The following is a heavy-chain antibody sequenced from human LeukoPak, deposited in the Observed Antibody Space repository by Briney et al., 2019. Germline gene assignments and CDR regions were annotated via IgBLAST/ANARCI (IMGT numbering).Heavy chain of an antibody. CDR2: ITGSGGST. CDR1: GFTFSSYA. J-gene: IGHJ3*02. D-gene: IGHD1-26*01. CDR3: AKALVGATAHAFDI. Sequence: GSLRLSCAGSGFTFSSYAMSWVRQAPGQGLEWVSAITGSGGSTYYADSVKGRFTISRDNSKNTLYLQMNSLRAEDTAVYYCAKALVGATAHAFDIWGQGTMVTVSS. V-gene: IGHV3-23*01.